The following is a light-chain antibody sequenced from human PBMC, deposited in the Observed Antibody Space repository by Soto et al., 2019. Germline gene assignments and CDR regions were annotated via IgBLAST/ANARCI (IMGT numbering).Light chain of an antibody. Sequence: QSALTQPASVSGSPGQSITISCIGTSSDVGGYNYVSWYQQHPGKDPKLMIYDVSNRPSGVSNRFSGSKSGNTASLTISGLQAEDEADYYCSSYTSSSTLVVFGGGTKLTVL. CDR1: SSDVGGYNY. J-gene: IGLJ2*01. V-gene: IGLV2-14*01. CDR2: DVS. CDR3: SSYTSSSTLVV.